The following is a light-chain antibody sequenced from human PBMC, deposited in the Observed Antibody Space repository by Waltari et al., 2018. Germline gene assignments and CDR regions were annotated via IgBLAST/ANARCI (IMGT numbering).Light chain of an antibody. J-gene: IGKJ4*01. CDR3: QQYNSYPFT. V-gene: IGKV1-16*01. Sequence: DIQMIQSPSSLSASVGDRVPISCRERQGIRHFLAWIQLKPGKAPQALIYDASSLQSGVPPRFSGSGSGTDFTLTISRLQPEDFATYYCQQYNSYPFTFGGGTKVEIK. CDR1: QGIRHF. CDR2: DAS.